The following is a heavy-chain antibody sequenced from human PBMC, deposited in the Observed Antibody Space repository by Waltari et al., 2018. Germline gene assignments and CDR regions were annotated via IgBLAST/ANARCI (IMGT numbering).Heavy chain of an antibody. CDR1: GFTFSSYT. D-gene: IGHD6-13*01. V-gene: IGHV3-21*01. CDR3: ARSLITSSWSLDV. CDR2: ISNSGSYI. Sequence: EVQLVESGGGLVKPGGSLRLSCAGSGFTFSSYTMNWVRQAPGKVLEWVSSISNSGSYIYYADSMKGRFTISRDNAKNSLYLQMNSLRAEDTAVYYCARSLITSSWSLDVWGQGTTVSVSS. J-gene: IGHJ6*02.